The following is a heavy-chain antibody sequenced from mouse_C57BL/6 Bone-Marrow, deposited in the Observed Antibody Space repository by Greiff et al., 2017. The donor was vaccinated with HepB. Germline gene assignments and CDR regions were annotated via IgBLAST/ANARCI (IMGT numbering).Heavy chain of an antibody. CDR3: TTSRDVRYFDY. Sequence: VQLQQSGAELVRPAASVKLSCTASGFNIKDDYMHWVKQRPEQGLEWIGWIDPENGDTEYASKFQGKATITADTSSNTAYLQLSSLTSEDTAVYYCTTSRDVRYFDYWGQGTTLTVSS. V-gene: IGHV14-4*01. CDR1: GFNIKDDY. J-gene: IGHJ2*01. CDR2: IDPENGDT. D-gene: IGHD3-3*01.